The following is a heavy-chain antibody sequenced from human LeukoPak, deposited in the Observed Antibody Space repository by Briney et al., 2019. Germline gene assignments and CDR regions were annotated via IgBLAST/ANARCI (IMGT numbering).Heavy chain of an antibody. CDR3: ARGSTNYDFWSGYYPTDAFDI. V-gene: IGHV3-48*01. D-gene: IGHD3-3*01. CDR1: GFTFSSYS. J-gene: IGHJ3*02. CDR2: ISSSSSTI. Sequence: GGSLRLSCAASGFTFSSYSMNWVRQAPGKGLEWVSYISSSSSTIYYADSVKGRFTISRDNAKNSLYLQMNSLRAEDTAVYYCARGSTNYDFWSGYYPTDAFDIWGQGTMVTVSS.